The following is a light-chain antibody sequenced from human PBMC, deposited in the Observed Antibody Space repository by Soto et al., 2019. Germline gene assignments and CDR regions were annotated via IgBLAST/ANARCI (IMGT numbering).Light chain of an antibody. CDR3: QQYNNWTFS. CDR2: DVS. J-gene: IGKJ5*01. V-gene: IGKV3-15*01. Sequence: LSVSPGERATLSCRAAQGVTTNFAWYQQKSGQSPRLLIYDVSIRATGVPARFSGTGSETDFTPTISGLQSEDSAIYFCQQYNNWTFSFGQGTRLEIK. CDR1: QGVTTN.